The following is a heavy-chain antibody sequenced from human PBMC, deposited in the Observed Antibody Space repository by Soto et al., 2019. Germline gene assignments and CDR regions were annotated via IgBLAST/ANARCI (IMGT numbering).Heavy chain of an antibody. CDR3: ASEGGYCSGGSCYSYDY. D-gene: IGHD2-15*01. Sequence: SETLSLTCTVSGGSISSSSYYWGWIRQPPGKGLEWIGSIYYSGSTYYNPSLKSRVTISVDTSKNQFSLKLSSVTAADTAVYYCASEGGYCSGGSCYSYDYWGQGTLVTVSS. CDR2: IYYSGST. J-gene: IGHJ4*02. CDR1: GGSISSSSYY. V-gene: IGHV4-39*01.